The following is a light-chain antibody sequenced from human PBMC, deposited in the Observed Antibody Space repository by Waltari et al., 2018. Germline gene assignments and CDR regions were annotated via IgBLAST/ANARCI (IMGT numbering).Light chain of an antibody. CDR1: SSDVGGYNY. CDR3: SSYAGTNKPYV. Sequence: QSALTQPPSASGSPGQSVTISCTGTSSDVGGYNYVSWYHQHPGKAPKLMIYEVSKRPSGVPDRFPGSKAGNTASLTVSGLQAEDEADYYCSSYAGTNKPYVFGTGTKVTVL. CDR2: EVS. J-gene: IGLJ1*01. V-gene: IGLV2-8*01.